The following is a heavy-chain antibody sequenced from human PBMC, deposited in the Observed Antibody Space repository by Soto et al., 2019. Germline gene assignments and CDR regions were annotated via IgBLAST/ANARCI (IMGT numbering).Heavy chain of an antibody. V-gene: IGHV3-7*03. Sequence: HPGGSLRLSCAASAFTFRSSWMTWIRQAPGKGLEFVANINEDGSQTYYGDPVRGRFTITRDNAKTSLFLQMNSLRAEDTAVYYCARDRAYSALDYWGQGTLVTVSS. CDR3: ARDRAYSALDY. CDR1: AFTFRSSW. D-gene: IGHD4-4*01. CDR2: INEDGSQT. J-gene: IGHJ4*02.